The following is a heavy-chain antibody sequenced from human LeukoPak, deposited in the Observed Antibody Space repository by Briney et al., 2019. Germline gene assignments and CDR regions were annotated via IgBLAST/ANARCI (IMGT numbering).Heavy chain of an antibody. V-gene: IGHV3-23*01. Sequence: GGSLRLSCAASGFTFSSYLMHWARQAPGKGPEWVSLICGSGGSTYYAASVKGRSTVSRAHSKNTLYLEMNSMRAGDTAVYYCAKDWDQYRSGCDHWGQGTLVTVSS. J-gene: IGHJ4*02. D-gene: IGHD3-10*01. CDR3: AKDWDQYRSGCDH. CDR2: ICGSGGST. CDR1: GFTFSSYL.